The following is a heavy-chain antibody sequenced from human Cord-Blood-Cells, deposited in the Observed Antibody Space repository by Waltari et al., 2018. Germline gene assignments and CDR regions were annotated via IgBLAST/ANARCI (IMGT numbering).Heavy chain of an antibody. J-gene: IGHJ3*02. Sequence: QVQLVESGGGVVQPGRSLRLSCAASGFTFSSYGMHWVRQATGKGLEWVAVISYGVSNKYYADSVKGRFTISRDNSKNTLYLQMNSLRAEDTAVYYCAKSSGTSYDSSGYYDAFDIWGQGTMVTGSS. CDR1: GFTFSSYG. V-gene: IGHV3-30*18. D-gene: IGHD3-22*01. CDR2: ISYGVSNK. CDR3: AKSSGTSYDSSGYYDAFDI.